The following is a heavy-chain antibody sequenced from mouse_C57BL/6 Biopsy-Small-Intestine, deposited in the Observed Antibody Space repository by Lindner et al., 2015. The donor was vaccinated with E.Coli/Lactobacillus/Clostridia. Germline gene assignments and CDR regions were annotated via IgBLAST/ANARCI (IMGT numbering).Heavy chain of an antibody. CDR1: GYTFTDYN. CDR3: ARAIFYGPYGLDY. J-gene: IGHJ4*01. D-gene: IGHD1-1*01. Sequence: VQLQESGPELVKPGASVKMSCMASGYTFTDYNVHWVKQSQGKSLEWIGFINPNNGGPSYNQKFKGKASLTVNKSSSTAYMEIRSLTSEDSAVFYCARAIFYGPYGLDYWGQGTSVTVSS. V-gene: IGHV1-22*01. CDR2: INPNNGGP.